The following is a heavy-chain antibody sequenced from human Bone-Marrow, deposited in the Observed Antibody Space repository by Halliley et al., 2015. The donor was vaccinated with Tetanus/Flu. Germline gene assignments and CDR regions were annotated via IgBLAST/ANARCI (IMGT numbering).Heavy chain of an antibody. CDR2: LSSGETNE. CDR3: AKGNLVGGRLLGYYFES. D-gene: IGHD2-15*01. Sequence: FLSSGETNEFSSDSVNGRFTISRDNSKNTLYLQLSNLRPEDTAVYYCAKGNLVGGRLLGYYFESWGQGSLVTVAS. V-gene: IGHV3-30*15. J-gene: IGHJ4*02.